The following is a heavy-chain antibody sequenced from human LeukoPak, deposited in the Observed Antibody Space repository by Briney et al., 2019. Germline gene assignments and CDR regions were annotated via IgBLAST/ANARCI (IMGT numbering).Heavy chain of an antibody. CDR3: ARFSRGTDY. J-gene: IGHJ4*02. CDR1: GGSISSYY. V-gene: IGHV4-59*01. Sequence: PSETLSLTCTVSGGSISSYYWSWIRQPPGKGLEWIGHIYYSGSTNYNPSLTSRVTISVDTPKNQFSLKLSSVTAADTAVYYCARFSRGTDYWGQGTLVTVSS. CDR2: IYYSGST.